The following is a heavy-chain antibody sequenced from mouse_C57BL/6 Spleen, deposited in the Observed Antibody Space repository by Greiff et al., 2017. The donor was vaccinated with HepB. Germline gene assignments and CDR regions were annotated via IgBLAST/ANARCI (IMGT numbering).Heavy chain of an antibody. D-gene: IGHD2-3*01. CDR3: ARIGDGYYYFDY. CDR1: GFALTSYG. V-gene: IGHV2-2*01. J-gene: IGHJ2*01. Sequence: VMLVESGPGLVQPSQCLSITCTVSGFALTSYGVHWVRQSPGKGLEWLGVIWSGGSTDYNAAFISRLSISKDNSKSQVFFKMNSLQADDTAIYYCARIGDGYYYFDYWGQGTTLTVSS. CDR2: IWSGGST.